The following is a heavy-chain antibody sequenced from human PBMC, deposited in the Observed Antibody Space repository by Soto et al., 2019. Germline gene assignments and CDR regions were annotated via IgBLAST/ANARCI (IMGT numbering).Heavy chain of an antibody. J-gene: IGHJ4*02. CDR1: GFTFSSYA. Sequence: GGSLRLSCAASGFTFSSYAMHWVRHAPGKGLEWVAVISYDGSNKYYADSVKGRFTISRDNSKNTLYLQMNSLRAEDTAVYYCARVRGVVVLRDLFDYWGQGTLVTVSS. D-gene: IGHD2-15*01. V-gene: IGHV3-30-3*01. CDR3: ARVRGVVVLRDLFDY. CDR2: ISYDGSNK.